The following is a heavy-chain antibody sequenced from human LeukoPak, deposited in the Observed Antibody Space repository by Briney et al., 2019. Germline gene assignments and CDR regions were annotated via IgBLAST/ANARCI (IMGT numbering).Heavy chain of an antibody. CDR1: GFTFTAYY. CDR3: ASANSVDY. V-gene: IGHV1-2*02. J-gene: IGHJ4*02. Sequence: ASVKVSCKTSGFTFTAYYIHWVRQAPGQGLEWMGWINPNTGGTNYAQKFQGRVTMTRDTSISTAYMELSRLRSDDTAIYYCASANSVDYWGQGTLVTVSS. D-gene: IGHD4-23*01. CDR2: INPNTGGT.